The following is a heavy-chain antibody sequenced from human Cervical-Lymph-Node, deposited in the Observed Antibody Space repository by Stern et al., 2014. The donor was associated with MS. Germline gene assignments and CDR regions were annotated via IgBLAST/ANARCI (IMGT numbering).Heavy chain of an antibody. Sequence: VQLVESGAEVKKPGSSMKVSCKASGGTFSSDAIRWVRKAPGQGLEWLGGIIPIFETANYAQKFQGRVTITADQSTKTAYLELSSLTSGDTAMYFCASGTRSSWYFDFWGQGTLVTVST. CDR1: GGTFSSDA. D-gene: IGHD6-13*01. V-gene: IGHV1-69*01. J-gene: IGHJ4*02. CDR3: ASGTRSSWYFDF. CDR2: IIPIFETA.